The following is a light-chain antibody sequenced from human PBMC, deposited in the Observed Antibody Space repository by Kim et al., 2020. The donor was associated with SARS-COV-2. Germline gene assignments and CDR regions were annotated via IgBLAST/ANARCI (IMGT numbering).Light chain of an antibody. Sequence: DIQMTQSPSSLSASVGDRVTITCRASRTIDSWLAWYQQKPGKAPNLLISKASTLRSGVPSRFSGSGCGTEFTLTISSLQPDDFATYFCQQYKAYSVWTFGQGTKVDIK. V-gene: IGKV1-5*03. CDR1: RTIDSW. CDR3: QQYKAYSVWT. J-gene: IGKJ1*01. CDR2: KAS.